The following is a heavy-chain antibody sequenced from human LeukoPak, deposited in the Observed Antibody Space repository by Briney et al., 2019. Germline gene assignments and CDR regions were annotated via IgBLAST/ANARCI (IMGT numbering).Heavy chain of an antibody. CDR2: IIPIFGTA. CDR1: GVTFSSYA. D-gene: IGHD6-19*01. Sequence: GASVKVSCKASGVTFSSYAISWVRQAPGQGLEWMGGIIPIFGTANYAQKFQGRVTITADKSTSTAYMELSSLRSEDTAVYYCAREWEGLPVAGTTDAFDIWGQGTMVTVSS. V-gene: IGHV1-69*06. CDR3: AREWEGLPVAGTTDAFDI. J-gene: IGHJ3*02.